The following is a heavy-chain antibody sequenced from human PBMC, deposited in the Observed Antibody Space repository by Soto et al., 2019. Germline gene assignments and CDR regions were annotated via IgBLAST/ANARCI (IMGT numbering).Heavy chain of an antibody. D-gene: IGHD6-19*01. J-gene: IGHJ4*02. CDR3: AGCCGSGFDY. Sequence: EVQLVESGGGLVQPGGSLRLSCVASGFTFSTDSMNWVRQAPGKGLEWVAHISTSGATRYYADSVKGRFTISRDNAKTSLYLQMDSLRNEDTAVYYCAGCCGSGFDYWGQGTLVTVSS. V-gene: IGHV3-48*02. CDR1: GFTFSTDS. CDR2: ISTSGATR.